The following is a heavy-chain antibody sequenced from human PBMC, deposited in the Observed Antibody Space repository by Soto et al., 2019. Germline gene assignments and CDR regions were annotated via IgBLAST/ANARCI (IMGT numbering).Heavy chain of an antibody. CDR2: TIARFGSA. CDR1: GWTFSRDF. CDR3: ARDQDSDNYVYADSQEPYGMDV. V-gene: IGHV1-69*06. J-gene: IGHJ6*02. Sequence: SLVKGSRKGCGWTFSRDFISWVRQANRKGLEWVGGTIARFGSANFAQKFQGRVTITADRFTSTVYMELSSLTSEDTATYYCARDQDSDNYVYADSQEPYGMDVWGQGTTVTVSS. D-gene: IGHD3-16*01.